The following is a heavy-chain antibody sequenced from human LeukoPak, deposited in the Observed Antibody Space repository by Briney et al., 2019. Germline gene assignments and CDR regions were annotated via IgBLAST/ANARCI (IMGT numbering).Heavy chain of an antibody. CDR3: ARDARHKYCSSASCYRGWFDP. Sequence: SVKVSCKASGGTFSSYAISWVRQAPGQGLEWMGGIIPMFATANYAQKFQGRVTITADESTSTAYMELSSLRSEDTAVYYCARDARHKYCSSASCYRGWFDPWGQGTLVTVSS. CDR2: IIPMFATA. D-gene: IGHD2-2*01. V-gene: IGHV1-69*13. J-gene: IGHJ5*02. CDR1: GGTFSSYA.